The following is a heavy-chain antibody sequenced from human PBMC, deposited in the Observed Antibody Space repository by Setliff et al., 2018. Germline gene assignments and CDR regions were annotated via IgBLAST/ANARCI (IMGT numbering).Heavy chain of an antibody. D-gene: IGHD3-16*01. CDR3: ARGALNWAAFNI. CDR2: IIPVFRTA. Sequence: GASVKVSCKASGGTFRSDGFNWVRQAPGQGLEWMGRIIPVFRTAKYSQKFQGRVTITADESTRTVNMELTSLRSEDTALYYCARGALNWAAFNIWGQGTMVTVSS. V-gene: IGHV1-69*13. J-gene: IGHJ3*02. CDR1: GGTFRSDG.